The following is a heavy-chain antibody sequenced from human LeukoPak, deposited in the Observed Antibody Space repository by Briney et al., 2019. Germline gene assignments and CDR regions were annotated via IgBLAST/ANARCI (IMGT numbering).Heavy chain of an antibody. CDR2: INPSGGST. CDR1: GYTFTSYY. J-gene: IGHJ3*02. D-gene: IGHD2-2*01. Sequence: ASVKVSCKASGYTFTSYYMHWVRQAPGQGLEWMGIINPSGGSTSYAQKSQGRVTMTRDMSTSTVYMELSSLRSEDTAVYYCASGIVVVPAAMSGAFDIWGQGTMVTVSS. V-gene: IGHV1-46*01. CDR3: ASGIVVVPAAMSGAFDI.